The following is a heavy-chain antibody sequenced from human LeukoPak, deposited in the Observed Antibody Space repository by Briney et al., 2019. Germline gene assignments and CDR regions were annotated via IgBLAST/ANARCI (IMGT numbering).Heavy chain of an antibody. J-gene: IGHJ4*02. CDR1: GFTFSRYW. CDR3: AREAAAPD. V-gene: IGHV3-7*01. D-gene: IGHD6-13*01. Sequence: PGGSLRLSCAASGFTFSRYWMTWVRQAPGKGLEWVANIKQDGSEKYYVDSVKGRFTISRDNAKNSLYLQMNSLRAEDTAVYYCAREAAAPDWGQGTLVTVSS. CDR2: IKQDGSEK.